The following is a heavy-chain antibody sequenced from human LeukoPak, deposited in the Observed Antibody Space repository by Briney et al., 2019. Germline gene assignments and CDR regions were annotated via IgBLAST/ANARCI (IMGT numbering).Heavy chain of an antibody. CDR3: AARDFWSGQNAFDI. Sequence: AGGSLRLSCAASGFTFSSYGMHWVRQAPGKGLEWVAFIRYDGSNKYYADSVKGRFTISRDNSKNTLYLQMNSLRAEDTAVYYCAARDFWSGQNAFDIWGQGTMVTVSS. CDR2: IRYDGSNK. V-gene: IGHV3-30*02. D-gene: IGHD3-3*01. CDR1: GFTFSSYG. J-gene: IGHJ3*02.